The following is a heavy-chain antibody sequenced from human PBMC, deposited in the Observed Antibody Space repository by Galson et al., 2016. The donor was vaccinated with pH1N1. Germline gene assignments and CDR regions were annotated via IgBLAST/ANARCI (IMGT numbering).Heavy chain of an antibody. Sequence: SLRLSCAASGFSFSTYGMSWVRQAPGKGIDWVAGINGIGDDTFYAHTVRGRFTISRDNSRNTVYLQMDSLTVVDTAIYSCARVGANGHNYNYGAVFSWGQGAQVTVSS. D-gene: IGHD4/OR15-4a*01. CDR2: INGIGDDT. CDR3: ARVGANGHNYNYGAVFS. J-gene: IGHJ5*02. V-gene: IGHV3-23*01. CDR1: GFSFSTYG.